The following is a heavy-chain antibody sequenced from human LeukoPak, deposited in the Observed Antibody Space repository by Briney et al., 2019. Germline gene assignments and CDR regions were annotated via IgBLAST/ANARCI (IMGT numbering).Heavy chain of an antibody. CDR1: GGTFSSYA. Sequence: GASVKVSCKASGGTFSSYAISWVRQAPGQGLEWMGWINTNTGNPTYAQGLTGRFVFSLDTSVSTAYLQISSLKAEDTAVYYCARTMVTTIVDYWGQGTLVTVSS. CDR2: INTNTGNP. V-gene: IGHV7-4-1*02. J-gene: IGHJ4*02. CDR3: ARTMVTTIVDY. D-gene: IGHD4-17*01.